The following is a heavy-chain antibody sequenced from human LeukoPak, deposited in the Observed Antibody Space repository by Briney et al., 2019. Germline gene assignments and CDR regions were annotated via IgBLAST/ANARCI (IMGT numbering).Heavy chain of an antibody. D-gene: IGHD3-9*01. CDR3: ATGPASRYDIFMTKFDP. CDR1: GYTFTSYG. V-gene: IGHV1-18*01. CDR2: ISAYNGNT. Sequence: ASVKVSCKASGYTFTSYGISWMRQAPGQGLEWMGCISAYNGNTNYAQKLQGRVTMTTDTSTSTAYMELRSLRSEDTAVYYCATGPASRYDIFMTKFDPWGQGTLVTVSS. J-gene: IGHJ5*02.